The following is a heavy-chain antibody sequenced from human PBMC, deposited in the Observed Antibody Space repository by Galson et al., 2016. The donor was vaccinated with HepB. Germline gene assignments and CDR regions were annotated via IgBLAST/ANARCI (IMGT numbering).Heavy chain of an antibody. D-gene: IGHD2-8*01. CDR3: ARDRGVYVYYSYGMDV. CDR2: IWYDGSNK. Sequence: SLRLSCAASGFTFGRHGMHWVRQAPGKGPEWVAVIWYDGSNKYYADSVKGRFTISRDNSENTVYLHMNSLSADDTAVYYCARDRGVYVYYSYGMDVWGQGTTVTVSS. V-gene: IGHV3-33*01. J-gene: IGHJ6*02. CDR1: GFTFGRHG.